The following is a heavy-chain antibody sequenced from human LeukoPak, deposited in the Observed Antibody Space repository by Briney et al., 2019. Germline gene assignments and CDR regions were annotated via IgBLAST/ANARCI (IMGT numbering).Heavy chain of an antibody. D-gene: IGHD2-21*02. J-gene: IGHJ4*02. CDR1: GFTFSTYW. V-gene: IGHV3-7*01. Sequence: GGSLRLSCAASGFTFSTYWMNWYRQAPGKGLEWVGSINQDASEINYVDSVRGRFTISRDNAKNSLHLQMNSPRAEDTAVYYCATDRDNSDWQKRFDSWGQGTLVTVSS. CDR2: INQDASEI. CDR3: ATDRDNSDWQKRFDS.